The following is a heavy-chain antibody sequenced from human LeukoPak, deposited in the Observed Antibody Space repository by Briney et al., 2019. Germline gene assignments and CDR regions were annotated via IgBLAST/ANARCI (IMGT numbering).Heavy chain of an antibody. V-gene: IGHV4-39*01. CDR3: ARPFSYSSGWYYFDY. CDR2: IYYSEST. D-gene: IGHD6-19*01. CDR1: GGSISSSSYY. J-gene: IGHJ4*02. Sequence: SETLSLTGTVSGGSISSSSYYWGWIRQPPGKGLEWIGSIYYSESTYYNPSLKTRVTISVDTSKNQLSLKLSSVTAADTAVYYCARPFSYSSGWYYFDYWGQGTLVTVSS.